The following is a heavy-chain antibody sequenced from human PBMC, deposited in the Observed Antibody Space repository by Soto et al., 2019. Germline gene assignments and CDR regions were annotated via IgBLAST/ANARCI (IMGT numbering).Heavy chain of an antibody. D-gene: IGHD2-8*01. CDR2: IYYSGST. V-gene: IGHV4-30-4*01. Sequence: SETLSLTCTVSGGSISSGDYYWSWIRQPPGKGLEWIGYIYYSGSTYYNPSLKSRVTISVDTSKNQFSLKLSSVTAADTAVYYCARELTAAVLRYNWFDPWGQGTLVTVSS. CDR3: ARELTAAVLRYNWFDP. J-gene: IGHJ5*02. CDR1: GGSISSGDYY.